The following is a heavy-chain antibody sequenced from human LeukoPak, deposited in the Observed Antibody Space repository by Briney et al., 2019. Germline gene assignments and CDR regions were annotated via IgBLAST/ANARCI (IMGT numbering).Heavy chain of an antibody. CDR1: GYTFTNYG. D-gene: IGHD1-26*01. J-gene: IGHJ6*02. CDR2: INAGNGNT. V-gene: IGHV1-3*01. Sequence: ASVKVSCQASGYTFTNYGISWVRQAPGQRLEWMGWINAGNGNTKYSQKLQGRVTITRDTSASTAYMELSSLRSEDTAVYYCARVGRSGSYHFYYYYGMDVWGQGTTVTVSS. CDR3: ARVGRSGSYHFYYYYGMDV.